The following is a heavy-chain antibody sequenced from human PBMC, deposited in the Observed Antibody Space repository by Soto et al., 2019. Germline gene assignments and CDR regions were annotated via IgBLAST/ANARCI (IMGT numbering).Heavy chain of an antibody. D-gene: IGHD6-19*01. Sequence: PSETLSLTCAVNGGSFSGYSWTWIRQAPGKGLDWIGEINYTGTTNYSPSLKSRVTLSVDTSKNQFSLELRSVSAADTAVYYCAREGGSGWYYCDYWGHGTLVTVSS. J-gene: IGHJ4*01. V-gene: IGHV4-34*01. CDR2: INYTGTT. CDR1: GGSFSGYS. CDR3: AREGGSGWYYCDY.